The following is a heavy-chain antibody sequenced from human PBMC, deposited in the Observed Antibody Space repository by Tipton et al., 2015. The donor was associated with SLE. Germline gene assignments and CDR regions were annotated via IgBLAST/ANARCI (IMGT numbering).Heavy chain of an antibody. J-gene: IGHJ4*02. CDR2: IYVSGGT. CDR1: GDSITSDNHF. V-gene: IGHV4-61*02. D-gene: IGHD2-2*01. Sequence: TLSLTCTVAGDSITSDNHFWSWIRQPAGKRLEWIGRIYVSGGTNYNPSLQSRSSISIDTSKSQFSLRLSSVTAADTAVYYCARDRAICDSTSCFRSYFDSWGQGTLVTVSS. CDR3: ARDRAICDSTSCFRSYFDS.